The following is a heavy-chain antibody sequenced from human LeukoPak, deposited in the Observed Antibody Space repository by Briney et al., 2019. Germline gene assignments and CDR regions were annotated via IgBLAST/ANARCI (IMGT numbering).Heavy chain of an antibody. J-gene: IGHJ5*02. Sequence: PGGSLRLSCAASGFTFSSYWMSWVRQAPGRGQEWVANIRQDGSEKYYVDSVKGRFTISRDNAKKSLYLQMNSLRAEDTAVYYCARENVDYDFWSGYPNWFDPWGQGTLVTVSS. D-gene: IGHD3-3*01. CDR3: ARENVDYDFWSGYPNWFDP. CDR1: GFTFSSYW. CDR2: IRQDGSEK. V-gene: IGHV3-7*05.